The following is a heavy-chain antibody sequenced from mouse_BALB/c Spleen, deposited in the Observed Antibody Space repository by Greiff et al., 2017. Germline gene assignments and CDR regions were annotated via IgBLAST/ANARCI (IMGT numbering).Heavy chain of an antibody. CDR3: ANYYGSSYVGAMDY. CDR2: ISYSGST. J-gene: IGHJ4*01. Sequence: EVKLQESGPSLVKPSQTLSLTCSVTGDSITSGYWNWIRKFPGNKLEYMGYISYSGSTYYNPSLKSRISITRDTSKNQYYLQLNSVTTEDKATYYCANYYGSSYVGAMDYWGQGTSVTVSS. CDR1: GDSITSGY. D-gene: IGHD1-1*01. V-gene: IGHV3-8*02.